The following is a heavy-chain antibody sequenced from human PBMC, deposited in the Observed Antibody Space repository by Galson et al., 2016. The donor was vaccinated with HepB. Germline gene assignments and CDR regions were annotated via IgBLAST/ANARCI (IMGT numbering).Heavy chain of an antibody. CDR3: VREVYGGALDY. Sequence: SLRLSCAASGFTVSSNNMDWVRQAPGKGLEWVSVFYSSGKTAHADSVEGRITVSRDTSKNMLYLQMNSLRAEDTAIYYCVREVYGGALDYWGQGTLVSVSS. CDR1: GFTVSSNN. J-gene: IGHJ4*02. D-gene: IGHD4-23*01. V-gene: IGHV3-53*01. CDR2: FYSSGKT.